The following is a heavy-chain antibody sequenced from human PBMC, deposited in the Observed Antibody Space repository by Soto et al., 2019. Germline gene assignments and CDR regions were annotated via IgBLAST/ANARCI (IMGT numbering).Heavy chain of an antibody. J-gene: IGHJ4*02. V-gene: IGHV3-72*01. CDR2: SRDKGNSYRT. CDR1: GFIFSDYS. Sequence: EVQLVESGGGLVQPGGSLRLSCAGSGFIFSDYSIDWVRQAPGKGLEWVGRSRDKGNSYRTDYAASVKGRFTVSRDASKNSVYRQMNSLKTEDTALYYCTKSITRTTTVDYWGQGTLVTVSS. D-gene: IGHD1-7*01. CDR3: TKSITRTTTVDY.